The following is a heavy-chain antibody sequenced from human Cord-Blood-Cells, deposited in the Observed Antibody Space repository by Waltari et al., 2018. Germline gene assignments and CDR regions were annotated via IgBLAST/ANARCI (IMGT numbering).Heavy chain of an antibody. Sequence: MHWVRQASGKGLEWVGRIRSKANSYATAYAASVKGRFTISRDDSKNTAYLQMNSLKTEDTAVYYCTCLYDSSGYSYFDYWGQGTLVTVSS. V-gene: IGHV3-73*01. CDR3: TCLYDSSGYSYFDY. J-gene: IGHJ4*02. D-gene: IGHD3-22*01. CDR2: IRSKANSYAT.